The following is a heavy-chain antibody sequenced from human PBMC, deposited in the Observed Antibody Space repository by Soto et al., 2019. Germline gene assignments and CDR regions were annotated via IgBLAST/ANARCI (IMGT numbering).Heavy chain of an antibody. J-gene: IGHJ4*02. V-gene: IGHV1-18*01. D-gene: IGHD2-15*01. CDR2: ISAYNGNT. CDR1: GYTFTSYG. Sequence: QVQLVQSGAEVKKPGASVKVSCKASGYTFTSYGISWVRQAPGQGLEWMGWISAYNGNTNYAQKLQGRVTMTTDTSTSRAYMELRSLRSDDTAVYYCARDPPGYCSGGSCYLYYWGQGTLVTVSS. CDR3: ARDPPGYCSGGSCYLYY.